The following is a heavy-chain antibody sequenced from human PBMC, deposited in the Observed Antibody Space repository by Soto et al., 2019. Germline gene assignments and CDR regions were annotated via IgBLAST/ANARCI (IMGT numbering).Heavy chain of an antibody. CDR2: IYHSGST. D-gene: IGHD2-2*01. V-gene: IGHV4-30-2*01. Sequence: SETLSLTCAVSGGSISSGGYSWSWVRQPPGKGLEWIGYIYHSGSTYYNPSLKSRVTISVDRSKNQFSLKLSSVTAADTAVYYCARAGYCSSTSCRRFDPWGQGTLVTVSS. J-gene: IGHJ5*02. CDR1: GGSISSGGYS. CDR3: ARAGYCSSTSCRRFDP.